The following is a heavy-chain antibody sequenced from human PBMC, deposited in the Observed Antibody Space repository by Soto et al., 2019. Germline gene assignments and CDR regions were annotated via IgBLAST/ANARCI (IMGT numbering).Heavy chain of an antibody. CDR2: IKQDGSED. D-gene: IGHD2-15*01. Sequence: GGSLRLSCAASGFTFSDHWMSWVRQAPGKGLEFVANIKQDGSEDFYVDSVEGRFTISRDNANNALYLQMSSLRAEDTAVYYCTRGYCSGGSCYYEFFFVDWGHGTLVTVSS. J-gene: IGHJ4*01. CDR3: TRGYCSGGSCYYEFFFVD. CDR1: GFTFSDHW. V-gene: IGHV3-7*03.